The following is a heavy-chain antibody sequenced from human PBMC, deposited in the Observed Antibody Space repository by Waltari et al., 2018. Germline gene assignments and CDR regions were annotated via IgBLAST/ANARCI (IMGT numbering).Heavy chain of an antibody. J-gene: IGHJ3*01. CDR2: IFPGDSDT. CDR3: ARHPLVWVASTQNAFDV. Sequence: EVQLVQSGAEVRQPGESRQISCMGSGYRLASCWLGWGRQMPGKGLEWMGIIFPGDSDTRYSPSFQGHVTISADTSNSTAYLQLTNLKASDTAMYYCARHPLVWVASTQNAFDVWGQGTMVTVSS. V-gene: IGHV5-51*03. D-gene: IGHD3-16*01. CDR1: GYRLASCW.